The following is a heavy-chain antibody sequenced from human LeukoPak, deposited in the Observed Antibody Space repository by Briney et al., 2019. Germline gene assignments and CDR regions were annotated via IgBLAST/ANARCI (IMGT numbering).Heavy chain of an antibody. V-gene: IGHV1-18*01. CDR2: ISVYNDNT. D-gene: IGHD3-3*01. CDR1: GYSFPSYG. Sequence: VASVKVSCKASGYSFPSYGFSWVRQAPGQGLEWMGWISVYNDNTKSAQKFQGRVTMTTDTSTSTAYMELRSLKFDDTAVYYCVRDRAIFGVVTMAYWGQGTLVTVSS. CDR3: VRDRAIFGVVTMAY. J-gene: IGHJ4*02.